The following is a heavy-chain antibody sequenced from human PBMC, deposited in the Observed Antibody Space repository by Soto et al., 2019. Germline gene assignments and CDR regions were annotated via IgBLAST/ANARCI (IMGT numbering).Heavy chain of an antibody. J-gene: IGHJ4*02. CDR1: GFTFSSYA. V-gene: IGHV3-23*01. CDR3: AKGPPLGYCSSTSCYRVDY. Sequence: GGSLRLSCAASGFTFSSYAMSWVRQAPGKGLEWVSAFSGRGGSTYYADSVKARFTISRDNSKNTLYLQMNSLRAEDTAVYYCAKGPPLGYCSSTSCYRVDYWGQGTLVTVSS. CDR2: FSGRGGST. D-gene: IGHD2-2*01.